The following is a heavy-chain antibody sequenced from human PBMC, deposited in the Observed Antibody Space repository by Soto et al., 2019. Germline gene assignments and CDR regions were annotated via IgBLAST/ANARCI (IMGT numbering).Heavy chain of an antibody. Sequence: LSLTCPVSGGSISRYSWSWIRQPPGKGLEWIGYIYYSGSTNYNPSLKSRVTISVDTSKNQFSLKLSSVTAADTAVYYCARDVYCTNGVCYNDAFDIWGQGTMVTVSS. CDR1: GGSISRYS. CDR2: IYYSGST. D-gene: IGHD2-8*01. CDR3: ARDVYCTNGVCYNDAFDI. J-gene: IGHJ3*02. V-gene: IGHV4-59*01.